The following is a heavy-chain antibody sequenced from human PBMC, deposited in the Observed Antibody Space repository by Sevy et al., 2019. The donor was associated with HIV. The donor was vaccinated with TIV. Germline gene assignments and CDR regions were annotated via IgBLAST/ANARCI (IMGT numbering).Heavy chain of an antibody. CDR2: ISGSGGST. CDR1: GFTFRSYA. CDR3: AKDLTLEGDHFDY. J-gene: IGHJ4*02. V-gene: IGHV3-23*01. D-gene: IGHD3-16*01. Sequence: GGFLRLSCAASGFTFRSYAMSCVRQAPGKGLEWVAVISGSGGSTFYADSVKGRFTISRDNSKNTLDLEMNSLRAEDTAVYYCAKDLTLEGDHFDYWGQGIPVTVSS.